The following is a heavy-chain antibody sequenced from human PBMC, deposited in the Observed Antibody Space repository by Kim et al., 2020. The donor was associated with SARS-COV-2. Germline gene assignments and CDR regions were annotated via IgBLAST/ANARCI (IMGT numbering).Heavy chain of an antibody. CDR2: INAGNGNT. Sequence: ASVKVSCKASGYTFTSYAMHWVRQAPGQRLEWMGWINAGNGNTKYSQKFQGRVTITRDTSASTAYMELSSLRSEDTAVYYCARERWLVTPEDYYYGMDVWGQGTTVTVSS. CDR3: ARERWLVTPEDYYYGMDV. D-gene: IGHD6-19*01. V-gene: IGHV1-3*01. CDR1: GYTFTSYA. J-gene: IGHJ6*02.